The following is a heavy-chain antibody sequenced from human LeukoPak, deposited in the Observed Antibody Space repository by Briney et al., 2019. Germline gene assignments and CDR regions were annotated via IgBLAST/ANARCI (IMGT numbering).Heavy chain of an antibody. Sequence: PGASVKVSCKGSGYNFTTYWIAWVRQMPGKGLEWMGIIYPGDSDTRYSPSFQGQVTISADKSISSAYLQWASLKASDTAMYYCARQECSGGICYDYYYGLDVWGQGTTVTVSS. CDR1: GYNFTTYW. J-gene: IGHJ6*02. V-gene: IGHV5-51*01. CDR2: IYPGDSDT. D-gene: IGHD2-15*01. CDR3: ARQECSGGICYDYYYGLDV.